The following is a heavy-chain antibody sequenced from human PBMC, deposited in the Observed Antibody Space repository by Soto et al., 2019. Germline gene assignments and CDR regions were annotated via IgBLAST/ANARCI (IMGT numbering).Heavy chain of an antibody. CDR2: IWYDGSNK. Sequence: QVQLVESGGGVVQPGRSLRLSCAASGFTFSSYGMHWVRQAPGKGLEWVAVIWYDGSNKYYADSVKGRFTISRDNSKNTLYLQMNSLRAEDTAVYYCARDAAAADPYWYFDLWGRGTLVTVSS. V-gene: IGHV3-33*01. CDR1: GFTFSSYG. D-gene: IGHD6-13*01. CDR3: ARDAAAADPYWYFDL. J-gene: IGHJ2*01.